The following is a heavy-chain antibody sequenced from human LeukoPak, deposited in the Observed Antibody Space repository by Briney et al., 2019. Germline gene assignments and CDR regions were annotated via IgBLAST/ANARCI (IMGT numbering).Heavy chain of an antibody. Sequence: GGSLRLSCAASGFTFSSYWMNWVRQAPGKGLELVANINGDGRDKYYVGSVRGRFTISRDNADNALYLQMNSLRGDDTALYYCARGVDSAIDWWGQGTLVTVSS. V-gene: IGHV3-7*01. J-gene: IGHJ4*02. D-gene: IGHD3-9*01. CDR3: ARGVDSAIDW. CDR1: GFTFSSYW. CDR2: INGDGRDK.